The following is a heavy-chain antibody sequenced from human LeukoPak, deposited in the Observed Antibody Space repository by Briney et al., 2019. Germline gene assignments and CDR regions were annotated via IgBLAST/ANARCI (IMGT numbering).Heavy chain of an antibody. J-gene: IGHJ6*02. V-gene: IGHV3-66*01. CDR2: IYSGGST. CDR3: ARADNDYYYYGMDV. D-gene: IGHD2-8*01. Sequence: PGGSLRLSCAASGFTVSSNYMSWVRQAPGKGLEWVSVIYSGGSTYYADSVKGRFTISRDNSKNTLYLQMNSLRAEDTAVYYCARADNDYYYYGMDVWGQGTTVTVSS. CDR1: GFTVSSNY.